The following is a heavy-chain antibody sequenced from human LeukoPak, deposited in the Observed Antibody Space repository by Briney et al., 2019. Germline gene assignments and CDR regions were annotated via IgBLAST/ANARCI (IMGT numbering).Heavy chain of an antibody. CDR2: IWYDGNTK. Sequence: GRSLRLSCATSGFTSDTHGMHWVRQAPGKGLEWVAVIWYDGNTKYYADSVKGRFSISRDNSKNSLFLQMNSLRAEDTALYYCARDVFADSSGGSFDYWGQGTLVTVSS. CDR3: ARDVFADSSGGSFDY. V-gene: IGHV3-33*01. D-gene: IGHD3-16*01. J-gene: IGHJ4*02. CDR1: GFTSDTHG.